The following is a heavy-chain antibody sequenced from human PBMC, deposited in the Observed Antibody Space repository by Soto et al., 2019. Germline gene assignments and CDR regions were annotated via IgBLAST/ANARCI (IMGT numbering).Heavy chain of an antibody. CDR2: INPSGGST. CDR1: GYTFTSYY. Sequence: ASVKVSCKASGYTFTSYYMHWVRQAPGQGLEWMGIINPSGGSTSYAQKFQGRVTMTRDTSTSTVYMELSSLRSEDTAVYYCARQGERATGYYYYYMDVWGKRTTVTVSS. V-gene: IGHV1-46*03. CDR3: ARQGERATGYYYYYMDV. D-gene: IGHD1-26*01. J-gene: IGHJ6*03.